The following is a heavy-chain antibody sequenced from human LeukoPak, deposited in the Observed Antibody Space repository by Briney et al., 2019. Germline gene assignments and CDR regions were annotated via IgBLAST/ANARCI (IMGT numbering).Heavy chain of an antibody. D-gene: IGHD2-15*01. CDR2: IRPDGCQT. Sequence: GSLRLSREGFGFTPHNHWKQRVRKPPGKGLMWVSQIRPDGCQTFYADSVKGRCTISRDNAQNTLLLQMDSLRPEDMSDDYWVRRLRSADFWGRGTLVTVSS. V-gene: IGHV3-74*01. CDR3: VRRLRSADF. CDR1: GFTPHNHW. J-gene: IGHJ4*02.